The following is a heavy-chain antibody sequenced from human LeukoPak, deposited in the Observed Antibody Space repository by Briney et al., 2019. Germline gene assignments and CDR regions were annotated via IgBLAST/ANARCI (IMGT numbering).Heavy chain of an antibody. J-gene: IGHJ3*01. CDR1: GFTFSRLW. CDR2: INQDGSDK. CDR3: ARGGSPGYNYNAFYL. Sequence: GGSLRLSCAASGFTFSRLWMTWVRQAPGKGLEWVATINQDGSDKYYVDSVKGRFTISRDNAKNSLYLQMNSLRAEDTAVFYCARGGSPGYNYNAFYLWGQGTMVTVSS. V-gene: IGHV3-7*02. D-gene: IGHD3-9*01.